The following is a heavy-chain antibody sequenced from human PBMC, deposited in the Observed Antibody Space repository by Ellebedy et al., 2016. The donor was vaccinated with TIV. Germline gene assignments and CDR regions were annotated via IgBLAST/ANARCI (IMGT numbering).Heavy chain of an antibody. CDR2: ISHSGST. CDR1: GASFSGYY. CDR3: ARRKGVAGHWNFDV. V-gene: IGHV4-34*01. J-gene: IGHJ2*01. Sequence: SETLSLTCAVYGASFSGYYWSWIRQPPGKGLEWIGAISHSGSTNYNPSLKSRVTISLDTSKNQFSLNLTSVTAADTAVYYCARRKGVAGHWNFDVWGRGTLVTVSS. D-gene: IGHD6-19*01.